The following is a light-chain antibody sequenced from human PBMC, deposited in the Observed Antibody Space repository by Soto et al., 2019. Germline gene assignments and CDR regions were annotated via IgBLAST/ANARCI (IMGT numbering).Light chain of an antibody. CDR2: DVS. CDR3: SSYTDSDTRLYV. CDR1: SSDVGGYNY. V-gene: IGLV2-14*01. Sequence: QSALTQPASVSGSPGQSITISCIGTSSDVGGYNYVSWYQQHPGKAPKLMIYDVSNRPSGVSNRFSGSKSGNTASLTISGLQADDEADYYCSSYTDSDTRLYVFGTGTKLTVL. J-gene: IGLJ1*01.